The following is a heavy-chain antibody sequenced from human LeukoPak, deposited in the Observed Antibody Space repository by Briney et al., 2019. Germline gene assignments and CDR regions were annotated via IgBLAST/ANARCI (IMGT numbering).Heavy chain of an antibody. CDR1: GFTFSSYS. CDR2: ISSSSSTI. CDR3: AILPRGFGGGDFDY. D-gene: IGHD3-3*01. V-gene: IGHV3-48*01. Sequence: GGSLRLSCAASGFTFSSYSMNWVRQAPGKGLEWVSYISSSSSTIYYADSVKGRFTISRDNAKNSLYLQMNSLRAEDTAVYYCAILPRGFGGGDFDYWGQGTLVTVSS. J-gene: IGHJ4*02.